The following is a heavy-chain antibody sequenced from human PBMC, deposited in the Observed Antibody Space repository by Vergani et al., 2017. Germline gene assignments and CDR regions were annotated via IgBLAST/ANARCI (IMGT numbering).Heavy chain of an antibody. Sequence: ELHLVQSGGGLVQPGESLRLSCAPSGFTVSDNYMTWVRQVPGKGLEWVANIMPDGSATMYADSLRGRFSISRDNAKNSLHLHMSSLRVEDTAVYFCAKAGFVGAFETWGQGTTVTVSS. CDR1: GFTVSDNY. CDR3: AKAGFVGAFET. J-gene: IGHJ6*02. V-gene: IGHV3-7*01. D-gene: IGHD3-9*01. CDR2: IMPDGSAT.